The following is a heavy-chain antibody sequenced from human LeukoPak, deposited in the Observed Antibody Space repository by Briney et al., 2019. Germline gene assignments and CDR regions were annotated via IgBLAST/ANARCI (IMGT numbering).Heavy chain of an antibody. CDR1: GGTFSSYA. J-gene: IGHJ4*02. CDR2: IIPIFGTA. Sequence: SVKVSCKASGGTFSSYAISWVRQAPGQGLEWMGGIIPIFGTANYAQKFQGRVTITADESTSTAYTELSSLRSEDTAVYYCASAPIRYCSGGSCRYYFDYWGQGTLVTVSS. V-gene: IGHV1-69*13. D-gene: IGHD2-15*01. CDR3: ASAPIRYCSGGSCRYYFDY.